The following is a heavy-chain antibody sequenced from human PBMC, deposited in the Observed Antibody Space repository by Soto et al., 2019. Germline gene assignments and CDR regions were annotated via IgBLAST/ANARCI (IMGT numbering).Heavy chain of an antibody. J-gene: IGHJ6*02. D-gene: IGHD3-22*01. CDR3: ASDTYYYDSSGYSGRAYYYYGMDV. V-gene: IGHV4-31*03. Sequence: SETLSLTCTVSGGSISSGGYYWSWIRQHPGKGLEWIGYIYYSGSTYYNPSLKSRVTISVDTSKNQFSLKLSSVTAADTAVYYCASDTYYYDSSGYSGRAYYYYGMDVWGQGTTVTVSS. CDR1: GGSISSGGYY. CDR2: IYYSGST.